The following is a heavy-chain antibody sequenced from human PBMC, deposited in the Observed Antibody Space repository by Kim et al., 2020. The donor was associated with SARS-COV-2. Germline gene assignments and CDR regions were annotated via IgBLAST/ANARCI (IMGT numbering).Heavy chain of an antibody. Sequence: GGSLRLSCAASGFTFSSYAMHWVRQAPGKGLEWVALISYDGSNKYYADSVKGRFTISRDNSKNTLYVQMNSLRAEDTAVYYCAREAGNGMDVWGQGTTVTVSS. CDR3: AREAGNGMDV. CDR2: ISYDGSNK. D-gene: IGHD3-10*01. CDR1: GFTFSSYA. J-gene: IGHJ6*02. V-gene: IGHV3-30*04.